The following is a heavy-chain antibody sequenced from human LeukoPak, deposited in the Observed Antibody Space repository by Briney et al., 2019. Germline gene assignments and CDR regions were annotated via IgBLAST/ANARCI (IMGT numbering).Heavy chain of an antibody. CDR3: ARVTTPHLVLRYFDWLSGCYFDY. V-gene: IGHV4-39*07. CDR1: GGSISSSSYY. J-gene: IGHJ4*02. Sequence: SETLSLTCTVSGGSISSSSYYWGWIRQPPRKGLEWIGSIYYSGSTYYNPSLKSRVTISVDTSKNQFSLKLSSVTAADTAVYYCARVTTPHLVLRYFDWLSGCYFDYWGQGTLVTVSS. CDR2: IYYSGST. D-gene: IGHD3-9*01.